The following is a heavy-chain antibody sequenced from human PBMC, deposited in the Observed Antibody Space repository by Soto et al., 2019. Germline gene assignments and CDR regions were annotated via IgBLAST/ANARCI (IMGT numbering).Heavy chain of an antibody. CDR1: GFTFNNYA. Sequence: EVQLLESGGGLVQPGGSLRLSCAASGFTFNNYAMTWVRQAPGKGLEWVSAISGGGDTTSYADSVKGRFTVSRDGSKNPLYLQLGSLRAGDTALYYCAKGRGGSGSLPPRVDFGGQGPLVPVSS. CDR2: ISGGGDTT. V-gene: IGHV3-23*01. D-gene: IGHD3-10*01. CDR3: AKGRGGSGSLPPRVDF. J-gene: IGHJ4*02.